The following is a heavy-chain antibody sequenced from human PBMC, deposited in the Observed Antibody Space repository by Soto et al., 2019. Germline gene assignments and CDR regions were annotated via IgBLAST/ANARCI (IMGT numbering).Heavy chain of an antibody. V-gene: IGHV3-30*03. CDR2: ISYDGSNK. Sequence: VGSLRLSGAASGFTFSSYGMHWVRQAPGKGLEWVAVISYDGSNKYYAAPVKGRFTISRDDSKNTLYLQMNRLKTEDTAVYYCTTDSSSPYYYYYGMDVWGHGTTVTVSS. J-gene: IGHJ6*02. CDR1: GFTFSSYG. D-gene: IGHD6-6*01. CDR3: TTDSSSPYYYYYGMDV.